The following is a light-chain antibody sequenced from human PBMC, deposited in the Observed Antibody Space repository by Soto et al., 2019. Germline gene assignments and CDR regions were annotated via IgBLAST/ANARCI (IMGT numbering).Light chain of an antibody. CDR2: SNN. CDR3: AAWDDSLNGVL. V-gene: IGLV1-44*01. Sequence: QSVLTQPPSASGTPGQRVSISCSGSRSNIGSNTVNWYQHLPGTAPRLLIYSNNQRPSGVPDRFSASKSGASASLDIIGLQSEDEADYYCAAWDDSLNGVLFGGGTKLTVL. J-gene: IGLJ3*02. CDR1: RSNIGSNT.